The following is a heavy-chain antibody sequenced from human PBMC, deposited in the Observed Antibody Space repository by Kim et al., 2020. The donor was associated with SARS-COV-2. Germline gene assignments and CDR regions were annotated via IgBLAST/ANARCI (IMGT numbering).Heavy chain of an antibody. V-gene: IGHV4-4*02. J-gene: IGHJ5*01. CDR1: GGSISSSYW. Sequence: SETLSLTCAVSGGSISSSYWWCCVRHPPGKVLWWGGVIHRGGSTNNNPPLKSLAIIVVPNSNKQSSLKMTSMTAAETAVYYCATGYSGGSYGTMITFDY. CDR2: IHRGGST. CDR3: ATGYSGGSYGTMITFDY. D-gene: IGHD1-26*01.